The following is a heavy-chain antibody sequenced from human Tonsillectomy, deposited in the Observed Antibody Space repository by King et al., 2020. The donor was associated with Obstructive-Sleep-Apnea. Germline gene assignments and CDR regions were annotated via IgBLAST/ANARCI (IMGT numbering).Heavy chain of an antibody. Sequence: VQLVESGGGVVQPGGFLRLSCAASGFIFSSHGVHWVRQAPGKGLEWVAFVRYDGSNEYYADSVKGRFTISRDNSKNMLYLQMNSLRAEDTAVYCCAKDLQGSWGMDVWGQGTTVTVSS. CDR1: GFIFSSHG. D-gene: IGHD3-10*01. V-gene: IGHV3-30*02. CDR3: AKDLQGSWGMDV. J-gene: IGHJ6*02. CDR2: VRYDGSNE.